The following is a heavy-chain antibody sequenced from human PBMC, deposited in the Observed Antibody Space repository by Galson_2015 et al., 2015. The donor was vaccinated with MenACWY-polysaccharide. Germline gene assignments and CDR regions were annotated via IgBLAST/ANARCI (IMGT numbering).Heavy chain of an antibody. J-gene: IGHJ2*01. CDR3: ARAGGRSPGNYYFDL. D-gene: IGHD5-24*01. CDR1: GFTFSSYW. CDR2: INSDGTST. V-gene: IGHV3-74*01. Sequence: SLRLSCAASGFTFSSYWMHWVRQAPGKGLVWVSRINSDGTSTSYADSVKGRFTISRDNAKNTLYLQMNSLRAEDTAVYYCARAGGRSPGNYYFDLWGRGTLVTVSS.